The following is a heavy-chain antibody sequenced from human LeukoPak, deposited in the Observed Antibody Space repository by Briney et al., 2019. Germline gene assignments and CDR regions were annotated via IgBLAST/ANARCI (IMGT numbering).Heavy chain of an antibody. CDR3: ARDIGGYDPPDY. Sequence: GGSLRLSCAASGFTFSSYSMNWVRQAPGKGLEWVSSISSSSSYIYYADSVKGRFTISRDNAKNSLYLQMNSLRAEDTAVYYCARDIGGYDPPDYWGQGTLVTVSS. D-gene: IGHD5-12*01. V-gene: IGHV3-21*01. J-gene: IGHJ4*02. CDR2: ISSSSSYI. CDR1: GFTFSSYS.